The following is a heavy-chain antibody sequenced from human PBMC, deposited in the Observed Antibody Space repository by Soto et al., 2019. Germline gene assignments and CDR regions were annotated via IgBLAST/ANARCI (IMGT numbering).Heavy chain of an antibody. Sequence: QLQLQESGSGLVKPSQTLSLTCAVSGGSISSGGYSWSWIRQPPGKGLEWIGYIYHSGSTYYNSSLKSRVTXSXXXXXXXXXLXXXSVXXAXXXXXXXXXXXXPWGQGTLVTVSS. CDR3: XXXXXP. CDR1: GGSISSGGYS. J-gene: IGHJ5*02. CDR2: IYHSGST. V-gene: IGHV4-30-2*01.